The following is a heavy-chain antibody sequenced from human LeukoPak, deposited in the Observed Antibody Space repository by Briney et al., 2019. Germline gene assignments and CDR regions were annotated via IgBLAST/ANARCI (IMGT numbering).Heavy chain of an antibody. CDR1: GGXISSSSHY. V-gene: IGHV4-39*01. Sequence: SETLSLTCTVSGGXISSSSHYWGWIRQPPGTGLQWYGSVYYNGDTYYNPSLKSRAITSVDTSRNQFSLRLSSVTAADMAIYYCARHKAYSDYVSDWGQGTLVTVSS. D-gene: IGHD4-11*01. CDR3: ARHKAYSDYVSD. CDR2: VYYNGDT. J-gene: IGHJ4*02.